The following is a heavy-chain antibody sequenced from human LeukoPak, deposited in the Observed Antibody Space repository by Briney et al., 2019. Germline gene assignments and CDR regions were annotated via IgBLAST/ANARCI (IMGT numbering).Heavy chain of an antibody. CDR3: AKGGYSSSWYPFDY. CDR1: GFTFSSYA. CDR2: ISSSGGSI. J-gene: IGHJ4*02. Sequence: GGSLRLSCAASGFTFSSYAMSWVRQAPGKGLEWVSAISSSGGSIYYADSVKGRFTISRDNSKNTLYLQMNSLRAEDTAVYYCAKGGYSSSWYPFDYWGQGTLVTVSS. D-gene: IGHD6-13*01. V-gene: IGHV3-23*01.